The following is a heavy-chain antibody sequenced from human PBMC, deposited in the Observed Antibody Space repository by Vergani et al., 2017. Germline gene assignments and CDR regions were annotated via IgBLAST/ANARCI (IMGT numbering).Heavy chain of an antibody. D-gene: IGHD5-12*01. CDR3: AREATGWYFDL. V-gene: IGHV3-11*05. CDR2: ISSSSSYT. J-gene: IGHJ2*01. CDR1: GFTFSDYY. Sequence: QVQLVESGGGLVKPGGSLRLSCAASGFTFSDYYMSWIRQAPGKGREWVSYISSSSSYTNYADSVKGRFTISRDNAKNSLYLQMNSLRAEDTAVYYCAREATGWYFDLWGRGTLVTVSS.